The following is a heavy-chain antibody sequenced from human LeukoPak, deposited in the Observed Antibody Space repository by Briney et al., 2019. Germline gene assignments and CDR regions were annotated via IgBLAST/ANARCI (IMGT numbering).Heavy chain of an antibody. CDR2: IYTSGST. Sequence: PSQTLSLTCTVSGGSISSGSYYWSWIRQPAGKGLEWIGRIYTSGSTNYNPSLKSRVTISVDTSKNQFSLKLSSVIAADTAVYYCAREGGYCNSGYCYISLDYWGQGALLTVSS. J-gene: IGHJ4*02. CDR1: GGSISSGSYY. D-gene: IGHD2-2*02. V-gene: IGHV4-61*02. CDR3: AREGGYCNSGYCYISLDY.